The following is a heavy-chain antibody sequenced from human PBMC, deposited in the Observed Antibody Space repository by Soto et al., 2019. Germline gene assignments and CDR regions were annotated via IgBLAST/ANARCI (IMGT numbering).Heavy chain of an antibody. V-gene: IGHV1-18*01. D-gene: IGHD3-22*01. CDR3: ARKEYYYDSRGFSP. CDR2: ISAYNGNT. CDR1: GYTFTSYG. J-gene: IGHJ5*02. Sequence: ASVKVSCKASGYTFTSYGISWVRQAPGQGLEWMGWISAYNGNTNYAQKLQGRVTMTTDTSTSTAYMELRSLRSDDTAVYYCARKEYYYDSRGFSPWRQGTLDPVSS.